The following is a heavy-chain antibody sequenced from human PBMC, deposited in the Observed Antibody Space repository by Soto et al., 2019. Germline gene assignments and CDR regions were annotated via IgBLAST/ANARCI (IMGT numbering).Heavy chain of an antibody. V-gene: IGHV4-59*08. D-gene: IGHD4-17*01. CDR3: VRQGIDYLHGLVDV. J-gene: IGHJ6*02. CDR2: VYYTGDT. CDR1: SGPDRSHN. Sequence: QVQLQQSGPRLVKPSETLSLTCTVSSGPDRSHNWGWIRQPPGRGLEWIGYVYYTGDTAYNPSLRGRVTIXAXTAXNDISLPLNSVTAADTAVYYCVRQGIDYLHGLVDVWGQGTTVSVSS.